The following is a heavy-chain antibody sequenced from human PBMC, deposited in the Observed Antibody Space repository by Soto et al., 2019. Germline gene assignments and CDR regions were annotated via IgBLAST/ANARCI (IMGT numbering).Heavy chain of an antibody. D-gene: IGHD3-10*01. CDR2: ISGSGANT. CDR1: RFTFSTYA. V-gene: IGHV3-23*01. J-gene: IGHJ5*02. CDR3: AESAMVRGGGWFDP. Sequence: EVQLLESGGGLVQPGGSLRLSCAASRFTFSTYAMSWVRQAPGKGLEWVSDISGSGANTYYADSVKGRFTISRDNSKNTLYLQMNSLRAEDPAVYYCAESAMVRGGGWFDPWGQGTLVTVSS.